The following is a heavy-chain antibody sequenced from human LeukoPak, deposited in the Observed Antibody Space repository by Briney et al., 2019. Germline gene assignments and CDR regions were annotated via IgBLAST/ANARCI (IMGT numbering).Heavy chain of an antibody. CDR1: GGSISSYY. CDR2: IYYSGST. Sequence: SETLSLTCTVPGGSISSYYWSWIRQPPGKGLEWIGYIYYSGSTNYNPSLKSRVTISVDTPKNQFSLKLSSVTAADTAVYYCARGDLYGDYHYWGQGTLVTVSS. J-gene: IGHJ4*02. D-gene: IGHD4-17*01. CDR3: ARGDLYGDYHY. V-gene: IGHV4-59*01.